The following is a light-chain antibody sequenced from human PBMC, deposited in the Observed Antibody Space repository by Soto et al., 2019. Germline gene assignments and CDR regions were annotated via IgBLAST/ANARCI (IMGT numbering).Light chain of an antibody. Sequence: DLQMTQSPSSLSASVGDRVTITCRASQSIVTYLNWYLQKPGKAPKLLIYAASNLQSGVPSRFSGCGSGTDFTLTISSLQPEDFATYFCQQSYSTPPWTFGQGTKVEIK. CDR3: QQSYSTPPWT. CDR1: QSIVTY. J-gene: IGKJ1*01. V-gene: IGKV1-39*01. CDR2: AAS.